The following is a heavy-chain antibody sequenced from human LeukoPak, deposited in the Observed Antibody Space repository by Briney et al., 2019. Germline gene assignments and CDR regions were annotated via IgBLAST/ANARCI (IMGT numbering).Heavy chain of an antibody. D-gene: IGHD3-10*01. CDR1: GFTFNSYA. CDR3: VKSDCASDGCKLLSY. V-gene: IGHV3-23*01. J-gene: IGHJ4*02. CDR2: ITGSGERT. Sequence: GGSLRLSCAASGFTFNSYAMYWVRQAPGKGLEWVSSITGSGERTYHADSVKGRFAISRDNSRKIVSLQMNGLRAEDTAVYYCVKSDCASDGCKLLSYWGQGTLVSASS.